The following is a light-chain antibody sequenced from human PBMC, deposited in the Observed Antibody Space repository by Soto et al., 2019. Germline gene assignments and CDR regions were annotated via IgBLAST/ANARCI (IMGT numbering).Light chain of an antibody. CDR3: SSSSSTSTRL. CDR1: SSDIGGYNY. V-gene: IGLV2-14*03. Sequence: SVLTQPVSVSGSPGQSITISCTGTSSDIGGYNYVSWYQQHPGKVPELVIYDVSSRPSGISGRFSGSKSGNTASLTISGLQAEDEADYYCSSSSSTSTRLFGGGTKLTVL. CDR2: DVS. J-gene: IGLJ3*02.